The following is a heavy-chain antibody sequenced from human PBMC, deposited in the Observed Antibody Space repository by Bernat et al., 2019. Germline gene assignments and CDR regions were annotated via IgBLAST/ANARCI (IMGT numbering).Heavy chain of an antibody. J-gene: IGHJ3*02. CDR2: IGTAGDP. CDR3: ARALYSSGPFDI. CDR1: GFTFSSYD. Sequence: VQLVESGGGVVQPGRSLRLSCAASGFTFSSYDMHWVRQATGKGLEWVSAIGTAGDPYYPGSVKGRFTISRENAKNSLYLQMNSLRAGDTAVYYCARALYSSGPFDIWGQGTMVTVSS. D-gene: IGHD6-19*01. V-gene: IGHV3-13*05.